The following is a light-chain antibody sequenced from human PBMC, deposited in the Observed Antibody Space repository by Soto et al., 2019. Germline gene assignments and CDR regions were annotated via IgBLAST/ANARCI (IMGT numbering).Light chain of an antibody. CDR3: CSYVGSSILM. CDR2: EVN. V-gene: IGLV2-23*02. CDR1: SRDIGLYNL. J-gene: IGLJ3*02. Sequence: QSALTQPASVSGSPGQSITISCTGTSRDIGLYNLVSWYQQLPGKAPKLIIYEVNERPSGISDRFSGSKSGNTASLTISGLQDEDEADYYCCSYVGSSILMFGGGTKSPS.